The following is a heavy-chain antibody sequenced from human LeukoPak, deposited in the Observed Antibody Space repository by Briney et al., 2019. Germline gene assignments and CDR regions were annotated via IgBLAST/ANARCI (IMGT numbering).Heavy chain of an antibody. CDR2: IYTSGST. Sequence: SETLSLTCTVSGGFISSYYWSWIRQPAGKGLEWIGRIYTSGSTNYNPSLKGRVTMSVDTSKNQFSLKVSSVTAADTAVYYCAREGGGAAARHPSSRVTPAFDYWGQGTLVTVSS. D-gene: IGHD6-6*01. J-gene: IGHJ4*02. CDR1: GGFISSYY. CDR3: AREGGGAAARHPSSRVTPAFDY. V-gene: IGHV4-4*07.